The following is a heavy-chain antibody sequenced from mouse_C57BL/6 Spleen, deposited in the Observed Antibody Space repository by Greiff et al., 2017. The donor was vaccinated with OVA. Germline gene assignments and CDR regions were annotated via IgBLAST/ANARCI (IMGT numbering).Heavy chain of an antibody. D-gene: IGHD1-1*01. CDR1: GFTFSSYA. V-gene: IGHV5-9-1*02. CDR2: ISSGGDYI. CDR3: TRGSTVVPLDY. J-gene: IGHJ2*01. Sequence: EVQGVESGEGLVKPGGSLKLSCAASGFTFSSYAMSWVRQTPEKRLEWVAYISSGGDYIYYADTVKGRFTISRDNARNTLYLQMSSLKSEDTAMYYCTRGSTVVPLDYWGQGTTLTVSS.